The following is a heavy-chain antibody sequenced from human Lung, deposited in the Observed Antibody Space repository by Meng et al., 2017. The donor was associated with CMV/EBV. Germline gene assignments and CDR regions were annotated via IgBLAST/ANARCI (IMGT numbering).Heavy chain of an antibody. CDR1: KFIFSKYA. CDR2: ISTSSTSA. V-gene: IGHV3-23*05. CDR3: IKDFDSTGWYDEYF. J-gene: IGHJ4*02. Sequence: GGSLRLSCTVSKFIFSKYAMNWVRQAPGKGLEWVSLISTSSTSAYYADSVKGRFTISRDDSKSTLYLQMNSLRVEDTAVYYCIKDFDSTGWYDEYFWGQGXLVTVSS. D-gene: IGHD6-19*01.